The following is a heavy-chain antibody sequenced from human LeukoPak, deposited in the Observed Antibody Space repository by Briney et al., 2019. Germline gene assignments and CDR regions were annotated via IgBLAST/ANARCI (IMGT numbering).Heavy chain of an antibody. CDR1: GFVFSDYY. CDR2: INNDGDTI. Sequence: PGGSLRLSCAASGFVFSDYYMNWIRQAPGKGLEWVSYINNDGDTISYADSVKGRFTISRDNAKNSLYLQMNSLRAEDTAVYYCARDYNAFDIWGQGTMVTVSS. V-gene: IGHV3-11*04. D-gene: IGHD2-2*02. CDR3: ARDYNAFDI. J-gene: IGHJ3*02.